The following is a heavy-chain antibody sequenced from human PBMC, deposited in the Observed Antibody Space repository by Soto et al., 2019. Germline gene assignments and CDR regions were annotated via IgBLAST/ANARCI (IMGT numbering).Heavy chain of an antibody. CDR1: GFTFSNYW. CDR3: ARDLVVYAVGVGKWRRSGMSHYSYGVDL. D-gene: IGHD5-12*01. CDR2: INSDGSHT. Sequence: EVQLVESGGGLVQPGGSLRLSCAASGFTFSNYWMYWVRQAPGKGLVWVSRINSDGSHTNYADSVRGRFTISRDNAKNTLYLQMNSLRAEDTAVYYCARDLVVYAVGVGKWRRSGMSHYSYGVDLWGQGTTVTVSS. V-gene: IGHV3-74*01. J-gene: IGHJ6*02.